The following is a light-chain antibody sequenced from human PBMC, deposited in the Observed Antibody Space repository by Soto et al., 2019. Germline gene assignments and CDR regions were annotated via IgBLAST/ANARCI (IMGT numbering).Light chain of an antibody. CDR2: GAS. CDR3: QQLNTFPPFFT. CDR1: QGIRSY. V-gene: IGKV1-9*01. J-gene: IGKJ3*01. Sequence: DIXXTQSPSFLSASVGDRVTITCRASQGIRSYLAWYQQRPGKAPELLIYGASTLRPGGASRFSGSGSGTEFTLTISSLQPEDFATYFCQQLNTFPPFFTFGPGTKVDIK.